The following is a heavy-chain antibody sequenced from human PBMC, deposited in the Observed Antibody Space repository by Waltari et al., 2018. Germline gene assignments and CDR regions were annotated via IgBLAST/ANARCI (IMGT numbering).Heavy chain of an antibody. Sequence: EVQLVQSGAEVKKPGATVKISCKVSGYTFTDYYMHWVQKAPGKGLEWMGIVDPEDGETIYAEKFQGRVTITADTSTDTAYMELSSLRSEDTAVYYCATGPYYYDSSGYPDAFDIWGQGTMVTVSS. CDR1: GYTFTDYY. CDR2: VDPEDGET. D-gene: IGHD3-22*01. J-gene: IGHJ3*02. CDR3: ATGPYYYDSSGYPDAFDI. V-gene: IGHV1-69-2*01.